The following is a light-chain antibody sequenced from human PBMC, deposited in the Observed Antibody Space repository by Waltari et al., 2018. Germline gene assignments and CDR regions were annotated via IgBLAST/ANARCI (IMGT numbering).Light chain of an antibody. CDR3: SSYTSSSTWV. V-gene: IGLV2-14*01. CDR2: EVS. CDR1: RSDVGGYNY. Sequence: QSALTQPASVSGSPGQSITIPCTGTRSDVGGYNYVSWYQQHPGKAPNLMIYEVSNRPSGVSNRFSGSKSGNTASLTISGLQAEDEADYYCSSYTSSSTWVFGGGTKLTVL. J-gene: IGLJ3*02.